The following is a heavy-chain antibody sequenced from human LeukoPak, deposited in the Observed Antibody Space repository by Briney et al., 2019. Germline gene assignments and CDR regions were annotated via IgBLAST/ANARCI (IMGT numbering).Heavy chain of an antibody. CDR1: GFTFSSYA. CDR3: ARREGRSASPFFFDS. D-gene: IGHD6-6*01. V-gene: IGHV3-30-3*01. J-gene: IGHJ4*02. Sequence: PGRSLRLSCAASGFTFSSYAMHWVRQAPGKGLEWVAVISYDGSNKYYADSVKGRFTISRDNSKNTLYLQMNSLRAEDTAVYYCARREGRSASPFFFDSWGQGTLVTVSS. CDR2: ISYDGSNK.